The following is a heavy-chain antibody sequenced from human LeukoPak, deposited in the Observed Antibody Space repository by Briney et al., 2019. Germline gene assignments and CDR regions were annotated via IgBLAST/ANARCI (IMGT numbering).Heavy chain of an antibody. CDR3: ARALIAVAGRPANYYYYYMDV. Sequence: GGSLRLSCAASGFTFNTYAMTWVRQAPGKGLEWVSGFSGTGGSTYYADFVKGRFTISRDNSKNTLYLQMDSLTAEDTAVYYCARALIAVAGRPANYYYYYMDVWGKGTTVTVSS. CDR2: FSGTGGST. D-gene: IGHD6-19*01. CDR1: GFTFNTYA. J-gene: IGHJ6*03. V-gene: IGHV3-23*01.